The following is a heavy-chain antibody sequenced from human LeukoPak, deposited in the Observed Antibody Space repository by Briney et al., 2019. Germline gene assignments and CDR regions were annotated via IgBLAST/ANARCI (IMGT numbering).Heavy chain of an antibody. V-gene: IGHV4-38-2*02. CDR1: GYSISSGYY. Sequence: PSETLSLTCTVSGYSISSGYYWGWIRQPPGKGLQWIGNIYQSGSTYYNPSLKSRVTISVDTSKNQFSLKLSSVTAADTAVYYCASAGYSYGTIDYWGQGTLVTVSS. CDR3: ASAGYSYGTIDY. J-gene: IGHJ4*02. D-gene: IGHD5-18*01. CDR2: IYQSGST.